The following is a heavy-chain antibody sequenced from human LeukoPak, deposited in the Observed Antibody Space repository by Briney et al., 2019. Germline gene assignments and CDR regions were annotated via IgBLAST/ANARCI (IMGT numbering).Heavy chain of an antibody. CDR2: INPNSGGT. CDR3: AIWFGEGYYYYMDV. CDR1: GYSFTDYF. V-gene: IGHV1-2*02. D-gene: IGHD3-10*01. J-gene: IGHJ6*03. Sequence: ASVKVSCKASGYSFTDYFIHWVRQAPGQGLEWMGWINPNSGGTNYAQKFQGRVTMTRDTSISTAYMELSRLRSDGTAVYYCAIWFGEGYYYYMDVWGKGTTVTVSS.